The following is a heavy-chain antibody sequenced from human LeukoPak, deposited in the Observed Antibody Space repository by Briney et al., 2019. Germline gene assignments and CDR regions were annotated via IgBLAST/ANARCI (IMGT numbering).Heavy chain of an antibody. CDR1: GFTFSNYN. Sequence: GGSLRLSCAASGFTFSNYNMNWVRQVPGEGLVWVSRVKGDGITITYADSVKGRFTVSRDNAKNTVYLQMNSLRAEDTAVYYCARDKDYGYDYWGQGTLVTVSS. D-gene: IGHD5-18*01. CDR3: ARDKDYGYDY. CDR2: VKGDGITI. J-gene: IGHJ4*02. V-gene: IGHV3-74*01.